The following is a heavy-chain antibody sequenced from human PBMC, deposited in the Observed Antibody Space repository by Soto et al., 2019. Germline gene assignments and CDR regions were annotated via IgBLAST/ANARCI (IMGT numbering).Heavy chain of an antibody. V-gene: IGHV4-31*03. CDR1: GGSISSGGYY. D-gene: IGHD1-26*01. Sequence: PSETLSLTCTVSGGSISSGGYYWSWIRQHPGKGLEWIGYIYYSGSTYYNPSLKSRVTISVDTSKKQFSLKLSSVTAADTAVYYCARAELVGATDYWGQGTLVTVSS. CDR3: ARAELVGATDY. CDR2: IYYSGST. J-gene: IGHJ4*02.